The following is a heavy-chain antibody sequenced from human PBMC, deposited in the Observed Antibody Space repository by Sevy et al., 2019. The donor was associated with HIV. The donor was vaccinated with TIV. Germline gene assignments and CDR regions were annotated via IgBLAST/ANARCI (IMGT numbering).Heavy chain of an antibody. V-gene: IGHV4-61*01. CDR1: GGSVSSGSYY. D-gene: IGHD6-13*01. Sequence: SETLSLTCTVSGGSVSSGSYYWSWIRQPPGKGLEWIGYIYYSGSTNYNPSLMSRVTISVDTSKNQFSLKLSSVTAADTAVYYGARDYSSSRAFDIWGQGTMVTVSS. J-gene: IGHJ3*02. CDR3: ARDYSSSRAFDI. CDR2: IYYSGST.